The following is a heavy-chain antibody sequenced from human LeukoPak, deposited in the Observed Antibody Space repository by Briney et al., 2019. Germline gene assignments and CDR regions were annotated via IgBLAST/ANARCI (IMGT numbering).Heavy chain of an antibody. CDR1: GYTLTELS. J-gene: IGHJ4*02. Sequence: ASVKVSCKVSGYTLTELSMHWVRQAPGKGLEWMGGFDPEDGETIYGQNFQGRVTMTEGTSTDTAYMELSSLRSEDTAMCYCTSSIVVIPTAGRFDYWGQGTLVTVSS. CDR2: FDPEDGET. D-gene: IGHD2-2*01. V-gene: IGHV1-24*01. CDR3: TSSIVVIPTAGRFDY.